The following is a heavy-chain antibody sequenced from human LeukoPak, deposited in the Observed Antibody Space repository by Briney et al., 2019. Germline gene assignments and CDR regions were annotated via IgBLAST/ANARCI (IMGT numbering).Heavy chain of an antibody. V-gene: IGHV4-59*01. J-gene: IGHJ5*02. CDR2: IYYSGST. Sequence: PSETLSLTCTVSGGSIRSYYWSWIRQPPGKGLEWIGYIYYSGSTNYNPFLKSRVTISVDTSKNQFSLKLSSVTAADTAVYYCARERSDWFDPWGQGTLVTVSS. CDR1: GGSIRSYY. CDR3: ARERSDWFDP.